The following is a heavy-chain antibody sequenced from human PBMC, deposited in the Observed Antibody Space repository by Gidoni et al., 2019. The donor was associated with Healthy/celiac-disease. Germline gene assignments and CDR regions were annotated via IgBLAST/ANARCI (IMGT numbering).Heavy chain of an antibody. D-gene: IGHD2-21*02. CDR1: GGTFSSYA. CDR2: IIPILGIA. Sequence: QVQLVQSGAEVKKPGSSVKVSCKDSGGTFSSYAISWVRQAPGQGLEWRGRIIPILGIANYAQKFQGRVTITADNSTSTAYMELSSLRSEDTAVYYCARANGGNSRRYFERFDYWGQGTLVTVSS. CDR3: ARANGGNSRRYFERFDY. J-gene: IGHJ4*02. V-gene: IGHV1-69*04.